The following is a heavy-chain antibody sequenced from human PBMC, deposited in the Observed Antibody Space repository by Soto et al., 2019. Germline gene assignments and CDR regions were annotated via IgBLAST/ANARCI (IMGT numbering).Heavy chain of an antibody. V-gene: IGHV4-31*03. CDR2: IYYSETT. CDR3: ARDRGGITVSSKPLGEWFDP. CDR1: GGSISSGGYY. D-gene: IGHD3-16*01. J-gene: IGHJ5*02. Sequence: SETLSLTCTVSGGSISSGGYYWSWIRQHPGKGLEWIGYIYYSETTSYNPSLKSRATISVDTPKNQFSLKLTSVTAADTAVYYCARDRGGITVSSKPLGEWFDPWGQGTLVTVSS.